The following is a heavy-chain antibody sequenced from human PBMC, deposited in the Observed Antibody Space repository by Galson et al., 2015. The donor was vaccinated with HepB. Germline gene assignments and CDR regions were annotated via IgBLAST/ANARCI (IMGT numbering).Heavy chain of an antibody. J-gene: IGHJ6*02. CDR3: ARDFFVSFGDWGLDV. CDR1: GFAFSSYW. V-gene: IGHV3-66*01. CDR2: IYSGGST. Sequence: SLRLSCAASGFAFSSYWMSWIRQAPGKGLEWVSIIYSGGSTYYADSVKGRFTITRDNSKNTLYLHMTNLSAEDTAIYYCARDFFVSFGDWGLDVWGHGTTVTVSS. D-gene: IGHD3-10*01.